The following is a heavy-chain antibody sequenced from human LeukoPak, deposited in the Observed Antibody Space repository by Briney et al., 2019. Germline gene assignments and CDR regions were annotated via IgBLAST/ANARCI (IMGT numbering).Heavy chain of an antibody. J-gene: IGHJ6*02. CDR2: INHSGST. D-gene: IGHD4-17*01. CDR1: GGSFSGYY. Sequence: SETLSLTCAVYGGSFSGYYWSWIRQPPGKGLEWIGEINHSGSTNYNPSLKSRVTISVDTSKNQFSLKLSSVTAADTAVYYCARFYGDYVGSYYYYGMDVWGQGTTVTVSS. V-gene: IGHV4-34*01. CDR3: ARFYGDYVGSYYYYGMDV.